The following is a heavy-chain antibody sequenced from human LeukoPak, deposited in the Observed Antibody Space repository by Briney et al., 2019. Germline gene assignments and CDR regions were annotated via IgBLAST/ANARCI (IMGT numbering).Heavy chain of an antibody. V-gene: IGHV3-23*01. D-gene: IGHD2/OR15-2a*01. CDR1: GFTFSNYA. CDR3: AKKGNNYYYSYTDV. Sequence: PGGSLRLSCAASGFTFSNYAMSWVRQAPGKGLEWVSAISGSGASTYYADSVKGRFTISRDNSKNTLYLQMNSLRAEDTAVYYCAKKGNNYYYSYTDVWGKGTTVIVSS. J-gene: IGHJ6*03. CDR2: ISGSGAST.